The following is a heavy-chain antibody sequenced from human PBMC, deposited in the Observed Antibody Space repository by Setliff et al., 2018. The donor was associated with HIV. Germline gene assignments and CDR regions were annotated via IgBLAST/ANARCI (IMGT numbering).Heavy chain of an antibody. V-gene: IGHV3-15*01. D-gene: IGHD2-15*01. CDR2: IKSKTDGGTT. CDR1: AFTFNDAW. Sequence: LSCATSAFTFNDAWMNWVRQAPGKGLEWVGGIKSKTDGGTTDYAAPVKGRFTISRDDSKNMLYLQMNSLETEDTAVYYCTTKGRDVYTLEAPGWGQGTLVTVSS. J-gene: IGHJ4*02. CDR3: TTKGRDVYTLEAPG.